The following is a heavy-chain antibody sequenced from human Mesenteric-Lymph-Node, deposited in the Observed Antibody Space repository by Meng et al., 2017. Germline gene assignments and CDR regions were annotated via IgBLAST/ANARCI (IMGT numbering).Heavy chain of an antibody. CDR1: GYTFTGYY. V-gene: IGHV1-2*06. Sequence: ASVNVSCKASGYTFTGYYLHWVRQAPGQGLEWMGRISPNSGDTQYAQRFQGRITMTRDTSISTAYMELSRLRSDDTAVYYCARASQITEFEYWGQGTLVTVSS. CDR2: ISPNSGDT. CDR3: ARASQITEFEY. D-gene: IGHD1-20*01. J-gene: IGHJ4*02.